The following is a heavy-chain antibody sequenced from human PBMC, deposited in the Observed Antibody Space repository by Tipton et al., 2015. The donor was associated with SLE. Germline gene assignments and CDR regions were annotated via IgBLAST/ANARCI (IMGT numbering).Heavy chain of an antibody. Sequence: TLSLTCTVSGGSISSYYWSWIRQPPGKGLEWIGYIYYSGSTNYNPPLKSRVTISVDTSKNQFSLKLSSVTAADTAVYYCARDRLERPRGAFDIWGQGTMVSVSS. J-gene: IGHJ3*02. CDR2: IYYSGST. D-gene: IGHD6-25*01. CDR1: GGSISSYY. V-gene: IGHV4-59*01. CDR3: ARDRLERPRGAFDI.